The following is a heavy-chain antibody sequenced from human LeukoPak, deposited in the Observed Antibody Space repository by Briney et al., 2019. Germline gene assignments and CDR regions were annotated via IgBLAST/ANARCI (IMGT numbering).Heavy chain of an antibody. J-gene: IGHJ6*02. V-gene: IGHV3-30*02. CDR2: IRYDGSNK. CDR3: AKDRSTVLTDGMNV. D-gene: IGHD4-23*01. Sequence: GGSLRLSCAASGFIFSSYGMHWVRQAPGKGLEWVAFIRYDGSNKYYADSVKGRFTISRDNSKNTLYLQMNSLRAEDTAVYYCAKDRSTVLTDGMNVWGQGTTVTVSS. CDR1: GFIFSSYG.